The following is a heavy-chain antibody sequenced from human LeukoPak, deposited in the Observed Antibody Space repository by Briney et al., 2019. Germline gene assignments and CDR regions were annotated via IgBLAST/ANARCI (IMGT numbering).Heavy chain of an antibody. CDR2: ISSSSSYI. V-gene: IGHV3-21*05. Sequence: PGGSLRLSCAASGFTFSSYEMNWVRQAPGKGLEWVSYISSSSSYIYYADSVKGRFTISRDNAKNSLYLQMNSLRAEDTAVYYCARVAAACDYWGQGTLVTVSS. CDR3: ARVAAACDY. CDR1: GFTFSSYE. D-gene: IGHD6-13*01. J-gene: IGHJ4*02.